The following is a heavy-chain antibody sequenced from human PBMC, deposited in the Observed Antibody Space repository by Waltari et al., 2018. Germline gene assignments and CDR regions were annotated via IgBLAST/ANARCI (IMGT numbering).Heavy chain of an antibody. V-gene: IGHV1-18*01. J-gene: IGHJ4*02. CDR2: DSAHDGQT. D-gene: IGHD2-21*02. CDR1: GYTFTNYG. Sequence: QVQLVQSGAEVKRPGASVKVSCRASGYTFTNYGFPWVRQAPGQGLERLGWDSAHDGQTNYGQRCQVRVTMTTDTSTNTAYMELGSLRSDDTAVYYCARDAGGRGVTGFWGQGTLVTVSS. CDR3: ARDAGGRGVTGF.